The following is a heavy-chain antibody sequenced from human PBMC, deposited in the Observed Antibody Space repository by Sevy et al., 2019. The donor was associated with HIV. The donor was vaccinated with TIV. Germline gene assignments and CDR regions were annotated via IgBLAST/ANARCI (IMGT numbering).Heavy chain of an antibody. CDR3: TRDPNCNGGYCHDF. J-gene: IGHJ4*02. CDR1: GYSFTGHG. CDR2: VNCLNHRI. Sequence: ASVKVSCKASGYSFTGHGISWVRQVPGHGLEWVGWVNCLNHRIHYAQNFQGRVSMTADTSTATVYMELSNLRSADTAVYYCTRDPNCNGGYCHDFWGQGTLVTVSS. D-gene: IGHD2-21*02. V-gene: IGHV1-18*01.